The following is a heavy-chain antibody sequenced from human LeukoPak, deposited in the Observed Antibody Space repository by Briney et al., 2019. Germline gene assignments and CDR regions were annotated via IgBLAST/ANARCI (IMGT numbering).Heavy chain of an antibody. V-gene: IGHV1-2*02. CDR2: INPNSGGT. Sequence: ASVKVSCKASGYTFTGYYMHWVRQAPGQGLEWMGWINPNSGGTNYAQKFQGRVTMTRDTSISTAYMELSRLRSDDTAVYYCARGAFYDGNNFDYWGQGTLVTVSS. CDR1: GYTFTGYY. CDR3: ARGAFYDGNNFDY. J-gene: IGHJ4*02. D-gene: IGHD4-23*01.